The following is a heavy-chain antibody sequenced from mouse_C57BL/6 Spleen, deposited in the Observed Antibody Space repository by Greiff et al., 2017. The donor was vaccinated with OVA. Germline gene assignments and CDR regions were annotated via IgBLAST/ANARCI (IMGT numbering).Heavy chain of an antibody. V-gene: IGHV2-2*01. CDR3: ARMRDGYQAWFAY. CDR2: IWSGGST. Sequence: VKLQESGPGLVQPSQSLSITCTVSGFSLTSYGVHWVRQSPGKGLEWLGVIWSGGSTDYNAAFISRLSISKDNSKSQVFFKMNSLQADDTAIYYCARMRDGYQAWFAYWGQGTLVTVSA. J-gene: IGHJ3*01. D-gene: IGHD2-3*01. CDR1: GFSLTSYG.